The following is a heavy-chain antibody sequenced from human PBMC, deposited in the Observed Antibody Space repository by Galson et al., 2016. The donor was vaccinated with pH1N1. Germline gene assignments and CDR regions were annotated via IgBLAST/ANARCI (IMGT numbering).Heavy chain of an antibody. J-gene: IGHJ5*02. CDR3: AHSLYGDYVGWFDP. CDR1: GFSLSTSGVG. D-gene: IGHD4-17*01. CDR2: IYWNDDK. Sequence: PALVKPTQTLTLTCTFSGFSLSTSGVGVGWIRQPPGKALEWLALIYWNDDKRYSPSLKSRLTITKDTSKNQVVLTMTNMDSVDTATYYCAHSLYGDYVGWFDPWGQGTLVTVSS. V-gene: IGHV2-5*01.